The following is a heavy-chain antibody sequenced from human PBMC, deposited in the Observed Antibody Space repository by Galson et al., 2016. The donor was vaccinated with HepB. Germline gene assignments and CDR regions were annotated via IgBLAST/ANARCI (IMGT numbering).Heavy chain of an antibody. Sequence: SLRLSCAVSGFTFSSYWMSWVRQGPGKGLEWVAIIKQDGSEKYYVDSVKGRFNISKDNAKNSLYLRMNSLRADDTAVYYCARDPMRFAFDLWGQGTMVTVSS. J-gene: IGHJ3*01. CDR1: GFTFSSYW. CDR2: IKQDGSEK. V-gene: IGHV3-7*01. CDR3: ARDPMRFAFDL.